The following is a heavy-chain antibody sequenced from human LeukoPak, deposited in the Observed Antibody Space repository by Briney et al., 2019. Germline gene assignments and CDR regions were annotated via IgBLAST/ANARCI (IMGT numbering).Heavy chain of an antibody. CDR3: GRGYCSSTSCQGYYYYGMDV. CDR1: GYSFTSYW. Sequence: GESLKISCKGSGYSFTSYWIGWVRQVPGKGLEWRWIIYPGDSDTRYSPSFQGQVTISADKSISTAYLQWSSLKASDTAMYYCGRGYCSSTSCQGYYYYGMDVWGQGTTVTVSS. V-gene: IGHV5-51*01. J-gene: IGHJ6*02. D-gene: IGHD2-2*01. CDR2: IYPGDSDT.